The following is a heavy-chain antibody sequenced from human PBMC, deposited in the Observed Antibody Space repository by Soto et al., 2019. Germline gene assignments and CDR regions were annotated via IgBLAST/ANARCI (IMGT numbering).Heavy chain of an antibody. CDR1: GRSVGSNSSA. V-gene: IGHV6-1*01. D-gene: IGHD2-15*01. CDR3: VRDRTPRGGRGSLD. CDR2: TYYRSKWYN. J-gene: IGHJ4*02. Sequence: LPLKSSMAGRSVGSNSSAWNCIRQSPSRDLEWLGTTYYRSKWYNDYAVCVKSRISINPDTSKNQLSLQLNSVTPDDTAVYFCVRDRTPRGGRGSLDWRKRTRVTVSS.